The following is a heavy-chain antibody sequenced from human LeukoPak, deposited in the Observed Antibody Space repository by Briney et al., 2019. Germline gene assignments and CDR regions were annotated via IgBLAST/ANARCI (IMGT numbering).Heavy chain of an antibody. D-gene: IGHD4-23*01. Sequence: GESLKISCKGPGYIFTDYWIGWVRQMTGKGLEWMGIIYPGDSDIRYSPSFQGQVTISVDKSIRTAYLQWTSLKTSDTAIYYCARDNSVEDTAWWFDPWGQGTLVTVSS. V-gene: IGHV5-51*01. CDR3: ARDNSVEDTAWWFDP. CDR1: GYIFTDYW. J-gene: IGHJ5*02. CDR2: IYPGDSDI.